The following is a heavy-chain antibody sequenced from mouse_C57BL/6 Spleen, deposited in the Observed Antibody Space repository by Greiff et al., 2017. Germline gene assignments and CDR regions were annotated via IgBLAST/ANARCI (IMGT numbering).Heavy chain of an antibody. CDR1: GYTFTDYY. D-gene: IGHD1-1*01. Sequence: EVQLQQSGPELVKPGASVKISCKASGYTFTDYYMNWVKQSHGKSLEWIGDINPNNGGTSYNQKFKGKATLTVDKSSSTAYMELRSLTSEDSAVYYCARYNYYGSHAMDYWGQGTSVTVSS. J-gene: IGHJ4*01. V-gene: IGHV1-26*01. CDR2: INPNNGGT. CDR3: ARYNYYGSHAMDY.